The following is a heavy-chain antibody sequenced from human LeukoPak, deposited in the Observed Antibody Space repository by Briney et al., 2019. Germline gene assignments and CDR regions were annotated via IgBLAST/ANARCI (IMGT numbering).Heavy chain of an antibody. CDR2: IYYSGST. D-gene: IGHD1-26*01. J-gene: IGHJ6*02. CDR1: GGSISSYY. CDR3: ARGGSYSAAYGMDV. V-gene: IGHV4-59*01. Sequence: SETLSLTCTASGGSISSYYWSWIRQPPGKGLEWIGYIYYSGSTNYNPSLKSRVTISVDTSKNQFSLKLSSVTAADTAVYYCARGGSYSAAYGMDVWGQGTTVTVSS.